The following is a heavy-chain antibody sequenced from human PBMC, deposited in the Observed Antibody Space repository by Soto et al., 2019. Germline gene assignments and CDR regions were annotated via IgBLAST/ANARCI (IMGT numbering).Heavy chain of an antibody. CDR3: AKDTYYHDSSGYYDFDY. D-gene: IGHD3-22*01. CDR1: GFSFSSYG. CDR2: ISYDGSNK. Sequence: GGSLRLSCAASGFSFSSYGMHWVRQTPGKGLEWVAGISYDGSNKYYVDSMKGRLTISRDNSKNTLDLQMNSLRAEDTAVYYCAKDTYYHDSSGYYDFDYWGPGTLVTVSS. V-gene: IGHV3-30*18. J-gene: IGHJ4*02.